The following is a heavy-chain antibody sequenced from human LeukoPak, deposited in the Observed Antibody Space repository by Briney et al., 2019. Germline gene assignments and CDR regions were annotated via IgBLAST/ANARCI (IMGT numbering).Heavy chain of an antibody. CDR1: GGSISSGGYY. J-gene: IGHJ6*02. D-gene: IGHD3-10*01. V-gene: IGHV4-31*03. CDR3: ARDLATVRGTGMDV. CDR2: IYYSGST. Sequence: NPSETLSLTCTVSGGSISSGGYYWSWIRQHPGKGLEWIGYIYYSGSTYYNPSLKSRVTISVDTSKNQFSLKLSSVTAADTAVYYCARDLATVRGTGMDVWGQGTTVTVSS.